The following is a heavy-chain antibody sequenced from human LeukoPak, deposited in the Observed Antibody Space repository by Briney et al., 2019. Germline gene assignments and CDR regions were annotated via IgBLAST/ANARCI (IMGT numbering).Heavy chain of an antibody. V-gene: IGHV3-9*01. Sequence: GGSLRLSCAASGFTFDDYAMHWVRQAPGKGLEWVSGISWNSGSIGYADSVKGRFTISRDSAKNSLYLQMKSLRAEDTAVYYCARDQRSESYYPWGWFDPWGQGTLVTVSS. CDR2: ISWNSGSI. J-gene: IGHJ5*02. D-gene: IGHD1-26*01. CDR3: ARDQRSESYYPWGWFDP. CDR1: GFTFDDYA.